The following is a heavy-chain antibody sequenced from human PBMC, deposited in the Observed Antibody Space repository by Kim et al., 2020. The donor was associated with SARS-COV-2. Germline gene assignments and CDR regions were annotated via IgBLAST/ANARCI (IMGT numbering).Heavy chain of an antibody. CDR2: T. D-gene: IGHD3-16*01. Sequence: TNYNPSLKSRVTISVETSKNQFSLKLSSVTAADTAVYYCARGGGAMNYDYWGQGTLVTVSS. J-gene: IGHJ4*02. V-gene: IGHV4-59*09. CDR3: ARGGGAMNYDY.